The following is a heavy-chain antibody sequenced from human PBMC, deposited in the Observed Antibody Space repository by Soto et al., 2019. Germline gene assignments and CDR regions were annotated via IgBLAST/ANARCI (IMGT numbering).Heavy chain of an antibody. V-gene: IGHV1-2*02. D-gene: IGHD6-6*01. J-gene: IGHJ4*02. CDR3: ARELPGIAARPLY. CDR1: GSTFTGYY. Sequence: GDSVKVSCKASGSTFTGYYMHWVRQAPGQGLEWMGWINPNSGGTNYAQKFQGRVTMTRDTSISTAYMELSRLRSDDTAVYYCARELPGIAARPLYWCQGTLLTV. CDR2: INPNSGGT.